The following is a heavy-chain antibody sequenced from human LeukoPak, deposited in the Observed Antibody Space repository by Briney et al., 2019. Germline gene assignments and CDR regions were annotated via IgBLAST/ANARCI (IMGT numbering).Heavy chain of an antibody. V-gene: IGHV3-74*01. CDR3: ARDHVLFDY. J-gene: IGHJ4*02. CDR2: INSDGSST. CDR1: GGSISSGGYY. Sequence: ETLSLTCTVSGGSISSGGYYWSWVRQAPGKGLVWVSRINSDGSSTSYADSVKGRFTISRDNAKNTLYLQMNSLRAEDTAVYYCARDHVLFDYWGQGTLVTVSS.